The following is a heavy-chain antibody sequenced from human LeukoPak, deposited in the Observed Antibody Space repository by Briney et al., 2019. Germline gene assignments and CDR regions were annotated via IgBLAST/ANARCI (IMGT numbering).Heavy chain of an antibody. CDR3: ARDPVEWELLLDY. J-gene: IGHJ4*02. D-gene: IGHD1-26*01. CDR1: GFTFSNYN. V-gene: IGHV3-48*04. Sequence: PGGSLRLSCAASGFTFSNYNMNWVRQAPGKGLEWVSYITGTTGIYYADSVKGRFTISRDNARNSVFLQMSGLRVEDAAVYYCARDPVEWELLLDYWGQGTLVTVSS. CDR2: ITGTTGI.